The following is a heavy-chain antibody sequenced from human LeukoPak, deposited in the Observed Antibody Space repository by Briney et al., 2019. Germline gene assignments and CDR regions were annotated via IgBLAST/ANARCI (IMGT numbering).Heavy chain of an antibody. V-gene: IGHV4-59*02. CDR2: IHYSGTT. CDR3: ARDKDHRYYYYGMDV. D-gene: IGHD3-16*02. J-gene: IGHJ6*02. Sequence: SETPSLTCTVSGGSVSSYYWSWIRQPPGKGLEWIGYIHYSGTTNSNPSLKSRVTISVDTSKNQFSLKLSSVTAADTAVYYCARDKDHRYYYYGMDVWGQGTTVTVSS. CDR1: GGSVSSYY.